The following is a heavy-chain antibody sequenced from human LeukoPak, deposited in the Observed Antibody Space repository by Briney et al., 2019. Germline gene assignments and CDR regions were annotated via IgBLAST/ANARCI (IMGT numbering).Heavy chain of an antibody. CDR2: VSSSSSYI. J-gene: IGHJ4*02. CDR3: ARVATPYYFDY. D-gene: IGHD2-15*01. Sequence: GGSLRLSCAASGFTFSSYSMNWVRQAPGKGLEWVSSVSSSSSYIYYADSVKGRFTISRDNAKNSLYLQMNSLRAEDTAVYYCARVATPYYFDYWGQGTLVTVSS. CDR1: GFTFSSYS. V-gene: IGHV3-21*01.